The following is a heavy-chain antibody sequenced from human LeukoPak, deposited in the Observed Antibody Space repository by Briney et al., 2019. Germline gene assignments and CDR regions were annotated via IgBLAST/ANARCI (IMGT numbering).Heavy chain of an antibody. D-gene: IGHD5-18*01. CDR3: ARVGTAGY. CDR2: ISAYNGNT. Sequence: XXXVRQAPGQGLEWMGWISAYNGNTNYAQKLQGRVTMTTDTSTSTAYMELRSLRSDDTAVYYCARVGTAGYWGQGTLVTVSS. V-gene: IGHV1-18*01. J-gene: IGHJ4*02.